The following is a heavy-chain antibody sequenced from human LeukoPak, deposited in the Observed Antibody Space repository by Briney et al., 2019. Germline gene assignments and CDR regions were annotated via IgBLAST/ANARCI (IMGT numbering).Heavy chain of an antibody. CDR3: AREVRMVRGVMKAYGMDV. J-gene: IGHJ6*02. D-gene: IGHD3-10*01. CDR1: GYSISSGYY. CDR2: IYHSGST. Sequence: NPSGTLSLTCTVSGYSISSGYYWGWIRQPPGKGLEWIGSIYHSGSTYYNPSLKSRVTISVDTSKNQFSLKLSSVTAADTAVYYCAREVRMVRGVMKAYGMDVWGQGTTVTVSS. V-gene: IGHV4-38-2*02.